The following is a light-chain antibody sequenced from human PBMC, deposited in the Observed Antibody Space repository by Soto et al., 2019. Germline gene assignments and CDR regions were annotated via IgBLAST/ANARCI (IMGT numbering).Light chain of an antibody. Sequence: QSALTQPPSASGSPGQSVTISCTGTSSDVGGYNYVSWYQQHPGKAPILMIYEVSKRPSVVPDRFSGSKSGNTASLTVSGLQAEDEADYYLSSYAGSNNLVFGGGTKLTVL. CDR3: SSYAGSNNLV. CDR1: SSDVGGYNY. J-gene: IGLJ2*01. V-gene: IGLV2-8*01. CDR2: EVS.